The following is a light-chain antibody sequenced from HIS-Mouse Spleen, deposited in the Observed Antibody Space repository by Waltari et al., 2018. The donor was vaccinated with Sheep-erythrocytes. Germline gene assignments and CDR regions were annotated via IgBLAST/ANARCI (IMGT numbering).Light chain of an antibody. CDR2: EGS. CDR1: SSDVGSYKL. J-gene: IGLJ3*02. CDR3: CSYAGSSTPWV. Sequence: QSALTQPASVSGSPGQSLTIPCTGTSSDVGSYKLVPWYQQHPGKAPKLMMYEGSKRPSGVSNRFSGSKSGNTASLTISGLQAEDEADYYCCSYAGSSTPWVFGGGTKLTVL. V-gene: IGLV2-23*01.